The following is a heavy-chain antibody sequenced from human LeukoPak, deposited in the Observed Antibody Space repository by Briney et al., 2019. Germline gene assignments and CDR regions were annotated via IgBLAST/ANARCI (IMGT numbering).Heavy chain of an antibody. CDR2: IYYSGST. D-gene: IGHD2-15*01. CDR3: ARTVVVVAASQSFDY. CDR1: GGSISSGDYY. V-gene: IGHV4-30-4*01. Sequence: SETLSLTCTVSGGSISSGDYYWSWIRQPPGKGLEWIGYIYYSGSTYYNPSLKSRVTISVDTSKNQFSLKLSSVTAADTAVYYCARTVVVVAASQSFDYWGQGTLVTVSS. J-gene: IGHJ4*02.